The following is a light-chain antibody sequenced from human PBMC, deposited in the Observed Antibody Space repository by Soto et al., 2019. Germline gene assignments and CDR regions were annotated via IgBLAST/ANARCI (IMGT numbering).Light chain of an antibody. CDR2: DIT. CDR1: SRDVRAYNF. CDR3: SSYTTINNLWV. V-gene: IGLV2-14*03. J-gene: IGLJ3*02. Sequence: QSALTQPASVSGSPGQSITISCTGISRDVRAYNFVSWYQQHPGRAPKLIIYDITDRPSGVSSRFSGSRSGSTASLTISGLQAEDEADYYCSSYTTINNLWVFGGGTKLTVL.